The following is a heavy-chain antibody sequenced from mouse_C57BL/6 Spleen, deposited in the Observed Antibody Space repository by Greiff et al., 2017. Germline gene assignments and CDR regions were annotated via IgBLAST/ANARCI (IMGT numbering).Heavy chain of an antibody. CDR3: TPDDYDYDGGFAY. V-gene: IGHV6-3*01. D-gene: IGHD2-4*01. Sequence: EVKVVESGGGLVQPGGSMKLSCVASGFTFSNYWMNWVRQSPEKGLEWVAQIRLKSDNYATPYAESVKGRFTISRDDSKSSVYLQMNNLRAEDTGIYYCTPDDYDYDGGFAYWGQGTLVTVSA. CDR2: IRLKSDNYAT. CDR1: GFTFSNYW. J-gene: IGHJ3*01.